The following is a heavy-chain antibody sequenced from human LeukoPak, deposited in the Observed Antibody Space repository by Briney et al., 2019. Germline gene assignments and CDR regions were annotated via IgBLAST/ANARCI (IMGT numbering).Heavy chain of an antibody. CDR3: ARDLHIVVVPAAIDY. V-gene: IGHV3-30*02. J-gene: IGHJ4*02. D-gene: IGHD2-2*01. CDR1: GFTFSSYG. CDR2: IRYDASNK. Sequence: GGSLRLSCAASGFTFSSYGMHWVRQAPGKGLEWVAFIRYDASNKYYADSVKGRFTISRDNSKNTLYLQMNSLRAEDTAVYYCARDLHIVVVPAAIDYWGQGTLVTVSS.